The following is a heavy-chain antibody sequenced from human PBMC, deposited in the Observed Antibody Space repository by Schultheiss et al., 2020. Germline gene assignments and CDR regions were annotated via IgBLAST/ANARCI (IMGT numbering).Heavy chain of an antibody. V-gene: IGHV3-33*06. CDR2: IWYDGSNK. D-gene: IGHD3-10*01. CDR1: GFTFSSYG. Sequence: GGSLRLSCAASGFTFSSYGMHWVRQAPGKGLEWVAVIWYDGSNKYYADSVKGRFTISRDNSKNTLYLQMNSLRAEDTAVYYCAKPRSGSYYSRHQYYGMDVWGQGTTVTVSS. CDR3: AKPRSGSYYSRHQYYGMDV. J-gene: IGHJ6*02.